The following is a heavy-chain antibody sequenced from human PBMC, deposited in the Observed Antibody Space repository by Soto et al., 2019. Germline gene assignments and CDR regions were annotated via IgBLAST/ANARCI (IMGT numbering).Heavy chain of an antibody. D-gene: IGHD3-22*01. CDR2: ISGSGGST. CDR1: GFTFSTYA. Sequence: PGGSLRLSCAASGFTFSTYAMSWVRQAPGKGLEWVSAISGSGGSTYYADSVKGRFTISRDNSKNTLYLQMNSLRAEDTALYYCAKDFDSSGYFRNWGQGTLVTVSS. V-gene: IGHV3-23*01. J-gene: IGHJ4*02. CDR3: AKDFDSSGYFRN.